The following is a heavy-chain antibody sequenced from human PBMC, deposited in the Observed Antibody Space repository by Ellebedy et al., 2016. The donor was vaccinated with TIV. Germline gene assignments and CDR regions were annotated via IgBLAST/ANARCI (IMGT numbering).Heavy chain of an antibody. V-gene: IGHV3-48*04. CDR3: ARGVDYGFDY. J-gene: IGHJ4*02. D-gene: IGHD4-17*01. CDR1: GFTFTYYT. Sequence: GESLKISCAASGFTFTYYTMNWVRQAPGKGLEWVSHIGSASSSTSYADSVKGRFTSSRDNAQNSLYLQMNSLRAEDTAVYYCARGVDYGFDYWGQGTLVTVSS. CDR2: IGSASSST.